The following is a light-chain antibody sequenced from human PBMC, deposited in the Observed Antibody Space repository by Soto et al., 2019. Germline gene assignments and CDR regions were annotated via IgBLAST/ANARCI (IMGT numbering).Light chain of an antibody. J-gene: IGKJ3*01. CDR2: SAI. Sequence: TQSPGIRPLSPGERATLSCRASQSISADSLAWFQQKPGRAPSLLIHSAINRATGIPDRFRGSGSGTDFTLLINRLAPEDFAVYYCQHYGKPLQTFGPGTKVDIK. CDR3: QHYGKPLQT. V-gene: IGKV3-20*01. CDR1: QSISADS.